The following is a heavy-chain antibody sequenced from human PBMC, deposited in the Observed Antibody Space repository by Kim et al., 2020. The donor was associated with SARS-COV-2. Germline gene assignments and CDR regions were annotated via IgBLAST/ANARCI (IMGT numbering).Heavy chain of an antibody. V-gene: IGHV3-30*03. Sequence: GGSLRLSCVASGFTFDSYVVHWVRQAPGKGLEWMSVMSFDGSNKYYADSVKGRFTVSRDMSKNTLYLQMNNVRPEDTAVYFCARPIHYYDSSGPQPLYFFYGLAVWGQGTTVTVSS. CDR2: MSFDGSNK. CDR3: ARPIHYYDSSGPQPLYFFYGLAV. CDR1: GFTFDSYV. D-gene: IGHD3-22*01. J-gene: IGHJ6*02.